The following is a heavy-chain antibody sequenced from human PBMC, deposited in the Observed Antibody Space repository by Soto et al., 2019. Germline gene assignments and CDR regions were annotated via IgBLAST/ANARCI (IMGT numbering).Heavy chain of an antibody. CDR2: ISAYNGNT. D-gene: IGHD3-3*01. V-gene: IGHV1-18*01. CDR3: ARWGITIFGVVIIPLDAFDI. Sequence: ASVKVSCKASGYTFTSYGISWVRQAPGQGLEWMGWISAYNGNTNYAQKLQGRVTMTTDTSTSTAYMELRSLRSEDTAVYYCARWGITIFGVVIIPLDAFDIWGQGTMVTVSS. CDR1: GYTFTSYG. J-gene: IGHJ3*02.